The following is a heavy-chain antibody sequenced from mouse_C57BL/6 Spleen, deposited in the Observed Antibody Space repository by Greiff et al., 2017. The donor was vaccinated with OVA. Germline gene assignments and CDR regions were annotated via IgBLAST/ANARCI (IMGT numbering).Heavy chain of an antibody. CDR2: IYWGDDK. J-gene: IGHJ1*03. Sequence: QVTLKVSGPGILQSSQTLSLTCSFSGFSLSTSGMGVSWIRQPSGKGLEWLAHIYWGDDKRYNPSLKSRLTISKDTSRTHVFLKITSVYTADTAAYYCARTHYDYGYFDVWGTGTTVTVSS. V-gene: IGHV8-12*01. D-gene: IGHD2-4*01. CDR1: GFSLSTSGMG. CDR3: ARTHYDYGYFDV.